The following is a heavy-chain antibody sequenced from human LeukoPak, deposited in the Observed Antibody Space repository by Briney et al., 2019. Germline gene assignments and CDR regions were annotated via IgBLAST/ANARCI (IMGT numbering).Heavy chain of an antibody. V-gene: IGHV3-23*01. CDR2: ISGSGGST. D-gene: IGHD3-9*01. CDR3: AKGGFSGRDYDILTGYYFTGHYYYGMDV. Sequence: GGSLRLSCAASGFPFSSYAMSWVRQAPGKGLEWVSAISGSGGSTYYADSVKGRFTISRDNSENTLYLQMNSLRAEDTAVYYFAKGGFSGRDYDILTGYYFTGHYYYGMDVWGQGTTVTVSS. CDR1: GFPFSSYA. J-gene: IGHJ6*02.